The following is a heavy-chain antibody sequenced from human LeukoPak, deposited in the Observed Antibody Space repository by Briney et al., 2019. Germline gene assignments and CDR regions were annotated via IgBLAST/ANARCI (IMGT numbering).Heavy chain of an antibody. CDR3: ARRCYYDSSGYYQYYFDY. J-gene: IGHJ4*02. CDR1: GYTFTSYG. V-gene: IGHV1-18*01. D-gene: IGHD3-22*01. Sequence: GASVKVSCKASGYTFTSYGISWVRQAPGQGLEWMGWISAYNGNTNYAQKLQGRVTMTTDTSTSTAYMELRSLRSDDTAVYYCARRCYYDSSGYYQYYFDYWGQGTLVTVSS. CDR2: ISAYNGNT.